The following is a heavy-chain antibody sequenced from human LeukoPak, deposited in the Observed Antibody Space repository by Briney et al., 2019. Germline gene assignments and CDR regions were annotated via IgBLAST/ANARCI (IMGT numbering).Heavy chain of an antibody. J-gene: IGHJ4*02. D-gene: IGHD1-1*01. CDR1: GFTFDDYG. CDR2: INWNGGSK. CDR3: ARVQRELMWYYFDY. Sequence: GGTLTLTCAASGFTFDDYGMRWVRQAPGKGLEWVTGINWNGGSKDYADSVKGRISIARDNANHSLYLQMNSLRVEDTALYYCARVQRELMWYYFDYWGQGTLVTVSS. V-gene: IGHV3-20*04.